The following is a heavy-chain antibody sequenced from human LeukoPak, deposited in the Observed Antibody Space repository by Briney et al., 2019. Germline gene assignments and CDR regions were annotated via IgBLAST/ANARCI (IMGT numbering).Heavy chain of an antibody. CDR2: ISYDGSNK. Sequence: GGSLRLSCAASGFTFSSYGMHWVRQAPGKGLEWVAVISYDGSNKYYADSVKGRFTISRDNSKNTLYLQMNSLRAEDTAVYYCAEDESRNLGEFLFDYWGQGTLVTVSS. CDR3: AEDESRNLGEFLFDY. D-gene: IGHD3-10*01. V-gene: IGHV3-30*18. J-gene: IGHJ4*02. CDR1: GFTFSSYG.